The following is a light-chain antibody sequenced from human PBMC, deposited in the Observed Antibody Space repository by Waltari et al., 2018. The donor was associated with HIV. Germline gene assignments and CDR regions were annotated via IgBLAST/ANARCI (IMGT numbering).Light chain of an antibody. CDR1: SSDVGSYNL. J-gene: IGLJ2*01. CDR2: EVS. Sequence: QSALTQPASVSGSFGQSITISCTGTSSDVGSYNLVSWYQHHPGKAPKLIIYEVSKRPSGSSNRFSGSKSGNTASLTFSGLQAEDEADYYCCSYAGNSIPFGGGTKLTVL. CDR3: CSYAGNSIP. V-gene: IGLV2-23*02.